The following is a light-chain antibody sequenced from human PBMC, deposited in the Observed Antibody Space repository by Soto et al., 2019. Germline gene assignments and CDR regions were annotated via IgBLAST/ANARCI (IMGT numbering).Light chain of an antibody. J-gene: IGKJ5*01. CDR2: GAS. Sequence: EIDLTQSPVTLSLSRGQRATLACRASQSVSSSYLAWYQQKPGQAPRLLIYGASSRATGIPARFGGSGSGTDFTLTISSLEPEDFAVYKCQQYGTSPFTFGQGTRLEIK. CDR1: QSVSSSY. V-gene: IGKV3-20*01. CDR3: QQYGTSPFT.